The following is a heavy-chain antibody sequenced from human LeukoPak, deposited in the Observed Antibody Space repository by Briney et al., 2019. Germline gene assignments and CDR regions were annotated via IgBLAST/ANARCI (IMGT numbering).Heavy chain of an antibody. CDR1: GGSISSYY. D-gene: IGHD3-10*01. J-gene: IGHJ5*02. Sequence: PSETLSLTCTVSGGSISSYYWSWIRQPSGKGLEWIGYIYYSGSTNYNPSLKSRVTISVDTSKNQFSLKLSSVTAADTAVYYCATISGDGSGSYYKDWFDPWGQGTLVTVSS. V-gene: IGHV4-59*01. CDR3: ATISGDGSGSYYKDWFDP. CDR2: IYYSGST.